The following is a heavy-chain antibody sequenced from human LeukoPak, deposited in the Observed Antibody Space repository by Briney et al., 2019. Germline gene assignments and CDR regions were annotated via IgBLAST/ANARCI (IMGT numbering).Heavy chain of an antibody. Sequence: PGESLKISCRGSGFSFTSYWIGWVRQKPGTGLEWMGIIHPRDSDTQYRPSFQGHVTISADKSSSTAFLQWSSLKHSNTGIYYCARRTASAYYLDLWGKGTTVTVSS. CDR1: GFSFTSYW. J-gene: IGHJ6*03. V-gene: IGHV5-51*01. CDR2: IHPRDSDT. D-gene: IGHD5-18*01. CDR3: ARRTASAYYLDL.